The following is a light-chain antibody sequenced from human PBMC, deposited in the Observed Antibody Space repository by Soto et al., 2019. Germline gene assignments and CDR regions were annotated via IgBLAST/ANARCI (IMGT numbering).Light chain of an antibody. CDR3: QQSYRTPPIT. V-gene: IGKV3-15*01. Sequence: EIVLTQSPGTLSLSPGERATLSCRASQSVSSTLAWYQQKPGQAPRLLIYGASTRATGIPARFSGSGSGTDFTLTISSLQPEDFATYYCQQSYRTPPITSGQGTRLEIK. CDR2: GAS. CDR1: QSVSST. J-gene: IGKJ5*01.